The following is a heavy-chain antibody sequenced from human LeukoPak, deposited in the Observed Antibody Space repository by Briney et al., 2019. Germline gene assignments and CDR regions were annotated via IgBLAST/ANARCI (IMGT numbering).Heavy chain of an antibody. CDR2: INPNSGGT. CDR3: ARDELVDKYSSRYAFDI. D-gene: IGHD6-13*01. V-gene: IGHV1-2*02. J-gene: IGHJ3*02. Sequence: ASVKLSCKASGYTFTGYYMHWVRQAPGQGLEWMGWINPNSGGTNYAQTFQGRVTMTRDTSISTAYMELSRLRSDDTAVHYCARDELVDKYSSRYAFDIWGQGTMVTVSS. CDR1: GYTFTGYY.